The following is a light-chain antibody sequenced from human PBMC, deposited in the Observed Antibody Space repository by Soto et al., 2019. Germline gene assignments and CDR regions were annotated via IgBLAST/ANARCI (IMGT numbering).Light chain of an antibody. V-gene: IGKV1-6*01. CDR1: QDIRTE. CDR3: LQDYNYPRT. J-gene: IGKJ1*01. CDR2: GAT. Sequence: ALQMTQSPSSLSASVGDRVTITCRASQDIRTELGWYQQKPGKAPKLLIYGATTLQSGVPSRFRGSGSGTIFPLPISGLQPEDFATYYCLQDYNYPRTFGQGTKVEV.